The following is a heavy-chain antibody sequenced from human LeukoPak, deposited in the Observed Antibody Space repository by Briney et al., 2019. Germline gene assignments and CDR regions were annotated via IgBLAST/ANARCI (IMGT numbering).Heavy chain of an antibody. Sequence: SVKVSCKASGGTFSRYAISWVRQARGQGLEWMGGIIPIFGTANYAQKFQGGVTITADESTSTAYMELSSLRSEDTAVYYCAGDAPSETTMVSAFDIWGQGTMVTVSS. CDR1: GGTFSRYA. V-gene: IGHV1-69*01. CDR2: IIPIFGTA. D-gene: IGHD5-18*01. J-gene: IGHJ3*02. CDR3: AGDAPSETTMVSAFDI.